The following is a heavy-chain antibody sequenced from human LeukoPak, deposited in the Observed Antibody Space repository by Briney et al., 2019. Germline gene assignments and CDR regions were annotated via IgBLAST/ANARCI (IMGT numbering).Heavy chain of an antibody. CDR3: ARHAWFDP. CDR2: IYYSGST. Sequence: SETLSLTCAVYGGSFSGYYWSWIRQPPGKGLEWIGSIYYSGSTYYNPSLKSRVTISVDTSKNQFSLKLSSVTAADTAVYYCARHAWFDPWGQGTLVTVSS. J-gene: IGHJ5*02. CDR1: GGSFSGYY. V-gene: IGHV4-34*01.